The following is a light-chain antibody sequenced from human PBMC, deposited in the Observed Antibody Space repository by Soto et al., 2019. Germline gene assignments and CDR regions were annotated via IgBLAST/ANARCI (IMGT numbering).Light chain of an antibody. CDR3: QKYNSVWT. V-gene: IGKV1-27*01. CDR2: AAS. Sequence: QITQSPSSLTASVRDRVTLTCRATHVISNYLAWHQQKPGKVPNLLIYAASTLQSGVPSRFSGSGSGTDFTLTISSLQPEDVATYYCQKYNSVWTFAQRAKVDI. CDR1: HVISNY. J-gene: IGKJ1*01.